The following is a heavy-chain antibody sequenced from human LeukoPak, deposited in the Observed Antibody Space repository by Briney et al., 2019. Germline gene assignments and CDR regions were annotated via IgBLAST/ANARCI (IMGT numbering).Heavy chain of an antibody. CDR3: ARPTGSWWYFVAFDM. J-gene: IGHJ3*02. Sequence: GGSLRLSCAASGFTFNDLWMSWVRQAPGKGLEWVANIKQDGSEKYYVDSVKGRFTISRDNVKNSLYLQMHSLRAEDTALYYCARPTGSWWYFVAFDMWGQGTVVTISS. CDR1: GFTFNDLW. D-gene: IGHD6-13*01. CDR2: IKQDGSEK. V-gene: IGHV3-7*01.